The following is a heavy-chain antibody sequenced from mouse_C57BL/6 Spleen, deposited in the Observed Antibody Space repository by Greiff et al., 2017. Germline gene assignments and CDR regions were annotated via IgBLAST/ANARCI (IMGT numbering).Heavy chain of an antibody. CDR1: GFTFSNYW. J-gene: IGHJ3*01. D-gene: IGHD2-3*01. CDR3: TGPYDGYRFAY. CDR2: IRLKSDNYAT. V-gene: IGHV6-3*01. Sequence: EVKVVESGGGLVQPGGSMKLSCVASGFTFSNYWMNWVRQSPEKGLEWVAQIRLKSDNYATHYAESVKGRFTISRDDSKSSVYLQMNNLRAEDTGIYYCTGPYDGYRFAYWGQGTLVTVSA.